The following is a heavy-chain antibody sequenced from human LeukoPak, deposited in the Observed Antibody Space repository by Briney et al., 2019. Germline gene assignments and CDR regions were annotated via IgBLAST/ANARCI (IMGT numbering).Heavy chain of an antibody. CDR3: ARHSSYGHFDY. CDR1: GGSINSYY. J-gene: IGHJ4*02. Sequence: SETLSLTCNVSGGSINSYYWSWIRQPPGKGLEWIGYIYYSGSTSYDPSLNSRVTISVDTSKSQFSLKLTSVTAADTAVYYCARHSSYGHFDYWGQGTLDTVSS. CDR2: IYYSGST. D-gene: IGHD3-10*01. V-gene: IGHV4-59*08.